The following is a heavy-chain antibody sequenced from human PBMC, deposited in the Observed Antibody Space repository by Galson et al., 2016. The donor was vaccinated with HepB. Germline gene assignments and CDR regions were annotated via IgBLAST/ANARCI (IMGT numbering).Heavy chain of an antibody. CDR2: IYYSGST. V-gene: IGHV4-59*08. CDR3: ASGWGSPPFDY. J-gene: IGHJ4*02. D-gene: IGHD7-27*01. CDR1: GVSITSYY. Sequence: SETLSLTCTVSGVSITSYYWSWIRQPPGKGLEWIGYIYYSGSTNYYPSLKSGVTISLDTSKNQFSLSLSSVTAADTAVYYCASGWGSPPFDYWGQGTLVTVSS.